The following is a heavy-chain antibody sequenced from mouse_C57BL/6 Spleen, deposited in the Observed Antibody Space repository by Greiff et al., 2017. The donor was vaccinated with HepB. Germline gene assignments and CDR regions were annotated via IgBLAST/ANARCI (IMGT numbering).Heavy chain of an antibody. J-gene: IGHJ2*01. CDR2: ISSGGSYT. D-gene: IGHD3-2*02. CDR3: ARQERDSSGPYFDY. V-gene: IGHV5-6*01. Sequence: EVKLVESGGDLVKPGGSLKLSCAASGFTFSSYGMSWVRQTPDKRLEWVATISSGGSYTYYPDSVKGRFTISRDNAKNTLYLQMSSLKSEDTAMYYCARQERDSSGPYFDYWGQGTTLTVSS. CDR1: GFTFSSYG.